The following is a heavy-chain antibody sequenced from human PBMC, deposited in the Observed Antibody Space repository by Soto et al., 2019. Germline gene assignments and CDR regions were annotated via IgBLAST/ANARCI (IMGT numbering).Heavy chain of an antibody. J-gene: IGHJ4*02. CDR3: ARVRIVGAREIDF. D-gene: IGHD1-26*01. V-gene: IGHV1-18*04. CDR1: GYTFNRHG. CDR2: ISGYNGDI. Sequence: GASVKVSCKASGYTFNRHGITWVRQAPGQGLKWMGWISGYNGDINYEQKFQGRVTLSSDTLTSTVYLELKSLRFDDTAVYYCARVRIVGAREIDFWGQGTLVTVSS.